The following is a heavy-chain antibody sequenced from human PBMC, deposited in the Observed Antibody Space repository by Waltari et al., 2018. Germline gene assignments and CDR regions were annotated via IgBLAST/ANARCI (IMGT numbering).Heavy chain of an antibody. V-gene: IGHV1-8*03. CDR2: MNPTSGNT. CDR1: GYTFTSYD. D-gene: IGHD3-10*01. Sequence: QVQLVQSGAEVKKPGASVKVSCKASGYTFTSYDINWVRQATGQGLEWMGWMNPTSGNTGYAQKFQGRVTITRNTSISTAYMELSSLRSEDTAVYYCASGTYGSGSYYFGYWGQGTLVTVSS. J-gene: IGHJ4*02. CDR3: ASGTYGSGSYYFGY.